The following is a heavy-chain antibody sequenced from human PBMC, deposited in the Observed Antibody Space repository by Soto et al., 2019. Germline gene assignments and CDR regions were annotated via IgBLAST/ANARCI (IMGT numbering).Heavy chain of an antibody. V-gene: IGHV3-21*01. Sequence: GGSLRLSCAASGFTFSSYSMNWVRQAPGKGLEWVSSISSSSSYIYYADSVKGRFTISRDNAKNSLYLQMNSLRAEDTAVYYCARAPIFPMFYYYYGMDVWGQGTTVTVSS. J-gene: IGHJ6*02. CDR1: GFTFSSYS. CDR3: ARAPIFPMFYYYYGMDV. CDR2: ISSSSSYI. D-gene: IGHD3-10*02.